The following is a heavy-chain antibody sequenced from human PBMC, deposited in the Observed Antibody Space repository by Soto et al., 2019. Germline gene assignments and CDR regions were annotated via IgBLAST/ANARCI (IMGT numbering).Heavy chain of an antibody. CDR2: IYSGGET. J-gene: IGHJ4*02. V-gene: IGHV3-53*01. Sequence: PGVSLRLSFASSGFSVSDSYLSWVRQAPGKGLEWVSIIYSGGETYYAASLKGRFTISRDSSNNMLYLQMNNLRAEDTAVYYCARDSISYGPGVNDYWGQGT. CDR3: ARDSISYGPGVNDY. D-gene: IGHD4-17*01. CDR1: GFSVSDSY.